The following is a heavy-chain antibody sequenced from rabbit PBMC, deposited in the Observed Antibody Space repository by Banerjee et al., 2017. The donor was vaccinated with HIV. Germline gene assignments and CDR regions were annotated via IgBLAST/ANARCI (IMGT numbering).Heavy chain of an antibody. D-gene: IGHD7-1*01. J-gene: IGHJ4*01. Sequence: QLEESGGGLVKPEGSLTLTCTASGFSFSNRYVMCWVRQAPGKGLEWIGCINTSSGNTVYASWAKGRFTISKTSSTTVTLQMTSLTAADTATYFCARDLAAVTGWNFDLWGPGTLVTVS. CDR3: ARDLAAVTGWNFDL. V-gene: IGHV1S45*01. CDR1: GFSFSNRYV. CDR2: INTSSGNT.